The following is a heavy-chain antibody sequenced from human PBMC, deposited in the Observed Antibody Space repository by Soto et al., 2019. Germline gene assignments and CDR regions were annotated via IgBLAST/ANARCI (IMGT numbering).Heavy chain of an antibody. J-gene: IGHJ4*02. CDR1: GFSLSTSGVG. V-gene: IGHV2-5*02. CDR2: IYWDDDK. D-gene: IGHD3-10*01. Sequence: QITLKESGPTLVKPTQTLTLTCTFSGFSLSTSGVGVGWIRQPPGKALEWLALIYWDDDKRYSPSLKSRLTITKDTSKNQVVLTMTNMDPVDTATYYCAHRHLTYRSGGTFDYWGQGTLVTVSS. CDR3: AHRHLTYRSGGTFDY.